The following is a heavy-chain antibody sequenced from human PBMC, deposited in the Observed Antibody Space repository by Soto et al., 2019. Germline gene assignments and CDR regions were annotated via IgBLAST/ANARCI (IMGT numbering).Heavy chain of an antibody. CDR1: GFTFSDYA. CDR3: ARVRGNWKFVDPFDY. J-gene: IGHJ4*02. Sequence: PGGSLRLSCAASGFTFSDYAMSWVRQAPGKGLEWVSYISSSGSTIYYADSVKGRFTISRDNAKNSLYLQMNSLRAEDTAVYYCARVRGNWKFVDPFDYWGQGTLVTVPQ. V-gene: IGHV3-11*01. CDR2: ISSSGSTI. D-gene: IGHD1-20*01.